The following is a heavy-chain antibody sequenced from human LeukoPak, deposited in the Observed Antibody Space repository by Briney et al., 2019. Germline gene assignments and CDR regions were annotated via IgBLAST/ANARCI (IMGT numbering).Heavy chain of an antibody. V-gene: IGHV3-21*01. CDR1: GFTVSSNY. J-gene: IGHJ3*02. Sequence: GGSLRLSCAASGFTVSSNYMSWVRQAPGKGLEWVSSISSSSSYIYYADSVKGRFTISRDNAKDSLYLQMNSLRAEDTAVYYCARDGVYGSGNHVGAFDIWGQGTMVTVSS. CDR2: ISSSSSYI. CDR3: ARDGVYGSGNHVGAFDI. D-gene: IGHD3-10*01.